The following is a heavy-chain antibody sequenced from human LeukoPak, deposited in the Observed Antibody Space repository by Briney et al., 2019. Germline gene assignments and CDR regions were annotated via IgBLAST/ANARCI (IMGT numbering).Heavy chain of an antibody. V-gene: IGHV1-69*05. CDR1: GGTFSSYA. Sequence: ASVNVSCKASGGTFSSYAISWVRQAPGQGLEWMGGIIPIFGTANYAQKFQGRVTITTDESTSTAYMELSSLRSEDTAVYYCAREERYCTNGVCSRGDYWGQGTLVTVSS. J-gene: IGHJ4*02. D-gene: IGHD2-8*01. CDR2: IIPIFGTA. CDR3: AREERYCTNGVCSRGDY.